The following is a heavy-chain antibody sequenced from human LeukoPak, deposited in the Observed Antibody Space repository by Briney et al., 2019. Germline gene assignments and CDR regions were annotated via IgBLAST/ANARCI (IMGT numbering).Heavy chain of an antibody. CDR1: GFSFSSYW. CDR3: AREEHSNYNY. V-gene: IGHV3-7*01. CDR2: IKQGGGEK. J-gene: IGHJ4*02. D-gene: IGHD4-11*01. Sequence: GGSLRLSCAASGFSFSSYWMSWVRQAPGKGPEWVANIKQGGGEKYYVDSVKGRFIIFRDNAKNSLYLQMNSLRVEDTAVYYCAREEHSNYNYWGQGTLVTVSS.